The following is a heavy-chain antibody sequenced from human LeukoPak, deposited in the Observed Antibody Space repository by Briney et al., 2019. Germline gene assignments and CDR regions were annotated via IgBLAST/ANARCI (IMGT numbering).Heavy chain of an antibody. CDR3: ARDMVRGVIDYFYGMDV. CDR1: GFTFSSYS. V-gene: IGHV3-21*01. J-gene: IGHJ6*02. Sequence: GGCLRLSCAASGFTFSSYSMNWVRQAPGRGLEWVSSISSSSSYIYYADSVKGRFTISRDNAKNSLYLQMNSLRSEDTAVYYCARDMVRGVIDYFYGMDVWGQGTTVTVSS. CDR2: ISSSSSYI. D-gene: IGHD3-10*01.